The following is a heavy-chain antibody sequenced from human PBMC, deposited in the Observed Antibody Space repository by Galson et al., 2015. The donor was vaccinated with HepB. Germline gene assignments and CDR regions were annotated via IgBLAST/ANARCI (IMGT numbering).Heavy chain of an antibody. D-gene: IGHD3-3*01. CDR3: ARGPQRYDFWSGYYCNWFDP. CDR2: INPSGGST. Sequence: SVKVSCKASGYTFTSYYMHWVRQAPGQGLEWMGIINPSGGSTSYAQKFQGRVTMTRDTSTSTVYMELSSLRSEDTAVYYCARGPQRYDFWSGYYCNWFDPWGQGTLVTVSS. J-gene: IGHJ5*02. V-gene: IGHV1-46*01. CDR1: GYTFTSYY.